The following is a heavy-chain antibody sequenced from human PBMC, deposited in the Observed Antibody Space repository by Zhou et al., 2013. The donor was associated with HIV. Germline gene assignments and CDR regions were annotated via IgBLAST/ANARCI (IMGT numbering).Heavy chain of an antibody. CDR1: GGTFENYP. CDR2: VIPSLDIT. CDR3: ASGTHDLRALSWLSDN. D-gene: IGHD3-16*02. V-gene: IGHV1-69*04. Sequence: VQLVQSGTEVRKPGSSVKISCKATGGTFENYPISWVRQAPGQGLDWVGGVIPSLDITHYSQRFQGRVTISADKSKTISYLELTSLRSEDTALYFCASGTHDLRALSWLSDNWGQGTLVIVSS. J-gene: IGHJ4*02.